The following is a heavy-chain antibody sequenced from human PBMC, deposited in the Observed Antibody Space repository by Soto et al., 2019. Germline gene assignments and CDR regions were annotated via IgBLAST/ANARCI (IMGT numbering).Heavy chain of an antibody. Sequence: GGSLRLSCAASGFSFSSYAMHWVRQAPGKGLEYVSAISSNGDSTHYGNSVRGRFTISRDNSKNTLYLQMGSLRAEDMAVYYCARDRCINSVCYAPSDYWGQGTLVTVSS. J-gene: IGHJ4*02. D-gene: IGHD2-8*01. CDR1: GFSFSSYA. CDR2: ISSNGDST. V-gene: IGHV3-64*01. CDR3: ARDRCINSVCYAPSDY.